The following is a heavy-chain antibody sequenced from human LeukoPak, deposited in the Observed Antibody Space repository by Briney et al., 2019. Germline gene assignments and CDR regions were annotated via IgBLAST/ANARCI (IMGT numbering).Heavy chain of an antibody. J-gene: IGHJ1*01. CDR2: INHSGST. V-gene: IGHV4-34*01. Sequence: SETLSLTCTVSGGSISSYYWSWIRQPPGKGLEWIGEINHSGSTNYNPSLKSRVTISVDTSKNQFSLKLSSVTAADTAVYYCARERIAVAGTEHWGQGTLVTVSS. D-gene: IGHD6-19*01. CDR1: GGSISSYY. CDR3: ARERIAVAGTEH.